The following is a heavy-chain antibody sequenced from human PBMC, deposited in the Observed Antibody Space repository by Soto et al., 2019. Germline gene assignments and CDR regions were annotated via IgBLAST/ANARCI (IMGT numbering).Heavy chain of an antibody. CDR2: IYYSGST. D-gene: IGHD6-19*01. Sequence: PSETLSLTCTVSGGSISSGDYYWSWIRQPPGKGLEWIGYIYYSGSTYYNPSLKSRVTISVDTSKNQFSLELSSVTAADTAVYYCARGLITGSHYSGGWYYFDSWGQGTQVTVSS. CDR3: ARGLITGSHYSGGWYYFDS. V-gene: IGHV4-30-4*01. CDR1: GGSISSGDYY. J-gene: IGHJ4*02.